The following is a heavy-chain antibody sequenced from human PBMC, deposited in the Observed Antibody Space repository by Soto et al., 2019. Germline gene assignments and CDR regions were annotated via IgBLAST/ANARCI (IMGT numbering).Heavy chain of an antibody. CDR1: GFAFTNAW. V-gene: IGHV3-15*01. D-gene: IGHD4-17*01. CDR3: TTVAYGEYVSDY. J-gene: IGHJ4*02. Sequence: EVELVESGGVLVEPGGSLRLSCAASGFAFTNAWMTWVRQAPGKALEWIGRIRSQIDGGTTDYAGPVKGRFTISRDDSKNTLYLHMKSLKLEDTAVYYCTTVAYGEYVSDYWGQGTLVTVSS. CDR2: IRSQIDGGTT.